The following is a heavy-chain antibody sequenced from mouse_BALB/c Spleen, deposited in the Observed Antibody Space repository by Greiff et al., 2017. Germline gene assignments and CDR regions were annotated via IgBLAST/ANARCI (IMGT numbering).Heavy chain of an antibody. V-gene: IGHV3-6*02. J-gene: IGHJ1*01. CDR2: ISYDGSN. CDR3: ARGDCSSSYWYFDV. D-gene: IGHD1-1*01. CDR1: GYSITSGYY. Sequence: EVKVEESGPGLVKPSQSLSLTCSVTGYSITSGYYWNWIRQFPGNKLEWMGNISYDGSNNYNPSLKNRISITRDTSKNQFFLKLNSVTTEDTATYYCARGDCSSSYWYFDVWGAGTTVTVSS.